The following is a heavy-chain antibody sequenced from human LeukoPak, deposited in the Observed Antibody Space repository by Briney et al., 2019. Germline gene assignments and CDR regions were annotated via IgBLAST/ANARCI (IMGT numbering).Heavy chain of an antibody. J-gene: IGHJ4*02. CDR3: AKDPLPYYDVPVGY. CDR2: ISSSGGTT. V-gene: IGHV3-23*01. D-gene: IGHD3-3*01. Sequence: GGSLRLSCAASGFTSSSYAMHWVRQAPGKGLEWVSSISSSGGTTFYADSVKGRFTISRDLFKKTVHLEMKTMRAEDTAVYYCAKDPLPYYDVPVGYWGQGTLVTVSP. CDR1: GFTSSSYA.